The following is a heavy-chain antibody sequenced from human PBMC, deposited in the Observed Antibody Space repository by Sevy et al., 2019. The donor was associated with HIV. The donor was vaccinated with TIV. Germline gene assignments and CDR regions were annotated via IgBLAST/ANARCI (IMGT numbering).Heavy chain of an antibody. V-gene: IGHV3-30*04. CDR3: ARERRAYYEFWSGIENYYYYGMDV. J-gene: IGHJ6*02. D-gene: IGHD3-3*01. CDR2: ISYDGSNK. CDR1: GFTFSSYA. Sequence: GGSLRLSCAASGFTFSSYAMHWVRQAPGKGLEWVAVISYDGSNKYYADSVKGRFTISRDNSKNTLYLQMNSLRAEDTAVYYCARERRAYYEFWSGIENYYYYGMDVWGQGTTVTVSS.